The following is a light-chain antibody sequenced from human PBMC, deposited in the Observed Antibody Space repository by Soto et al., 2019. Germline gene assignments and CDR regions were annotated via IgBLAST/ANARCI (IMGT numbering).Light chain of an antibody. CDR3: QTCNSAPFT. J-gene: IGKJ3*01. Sequence: DIQMTQSPSSLSASVGDRVTITCRASQGISNYLAWYQQKPGKVPKLLIFPASTLQSGVPSRFSCSGSGTDFTLTISRLQPEDVATYYCQTCNSAPFTFGPVTKVDIK. CDR2: PAS. V-gene: IGKV1-27*01. CDR1: QGISNY.